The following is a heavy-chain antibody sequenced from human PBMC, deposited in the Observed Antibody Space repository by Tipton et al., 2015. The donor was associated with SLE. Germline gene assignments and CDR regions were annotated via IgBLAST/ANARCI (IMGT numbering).Heavy chain of an antibody. V-gene: IGHV3-11*01. J-gene: IGHJ4*02. Sequence: SLRLSCAASGFTFSDFYMTWIRQAPGKGLEWVSYISVSGSSIYYADSVQGRFTISRDNAKNSLYLQMNSLRAEDTAVYYCARSGSSWFHFDHWGQGTLVTVSS. D-gene: IGHD6-13*01. CDR3: ARSGSSWFHFDH. CDR1: GFTFSDFY. CDR2: ISVSGSSI.